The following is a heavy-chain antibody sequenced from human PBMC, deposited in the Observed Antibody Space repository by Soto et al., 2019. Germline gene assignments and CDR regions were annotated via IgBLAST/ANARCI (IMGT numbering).Heavy chain of an antibody. Sequence: GGSLRLSCAASGFTFSSYAMSWVRQAPGKGLEWVSAISGSGGSTYYADSVKGRFTISRDNSKNTLYLQMNSLRAEDTAVYYCAKDDTLGYCSGGSCYPYYFDYWGQEPWSPSPQ. J-gene: IGHJ4*01. CDR3: AKDDTLGYCSGGSCYPYYFDY. V-gene: IGHV3-23*01. CDR1: GFTFSSYA. D-gene: IGHD2-15*01. CDR2: ISGSGGST.